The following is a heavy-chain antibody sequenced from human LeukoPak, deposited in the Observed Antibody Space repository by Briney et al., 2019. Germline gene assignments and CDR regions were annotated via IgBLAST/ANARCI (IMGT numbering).Heavy chain of an antibody. CDR1: GGSISSYY. V-gene: IGHV4-59*01. D-gene: IGHD3-3*01. Sequence: SETLSLTCTVSGGSISSYYWSWIRQPPGKGLEWIGYIYYSGSTNYNPSLKSRVTISVDTSKNKLSLKLRSVTAADTAVYYCARGLNDSWTGENYWGQGTLVTVSS. CDR3: ARGLNDSWTGENY. J-gene: IGHJ4*02. CDR2: IYYSGST.